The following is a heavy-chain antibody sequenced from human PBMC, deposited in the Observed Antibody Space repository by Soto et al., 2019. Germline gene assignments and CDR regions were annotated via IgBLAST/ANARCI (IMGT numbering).Heavy chain of an antibody. V-gene: IGHV4-59*08. J-gene: IGHJ4*02. CDR1: GGSISSYY. CDR2: IYYSGST. CDR3: ARWSPGDYGDYARFDY. Sequence: PSETLSLTCTVSGGSISSYYWSWIRQPPGKGLDWIGYIYYSGSTNYNPSLKSRVTISVDTSKNQFSLKLSSVTAADTAVYYCARWSPGDYGDYARFDYWGQGTLVTVSS. D-gene: IGHD4-17*01.